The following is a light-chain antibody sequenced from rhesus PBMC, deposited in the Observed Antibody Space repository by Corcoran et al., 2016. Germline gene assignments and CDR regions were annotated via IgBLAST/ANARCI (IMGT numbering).Light chain of an antibody. CDR2: AGA. J-gene: IGKJ1*01. Sequence: DIQMTQSPSSLSSSVGARVTITCRASQTISSYLAWYQQKTGKVPKLLIHAGANLEGGVPSRFSGIGSGTEFTLTLSSLQPEDFATYYCQQHSSHPWTFGQGTKVEIK. V-gene: IGKV1S5*01. CDR1: QTISSY. CDR3: QQHSSHPWT.